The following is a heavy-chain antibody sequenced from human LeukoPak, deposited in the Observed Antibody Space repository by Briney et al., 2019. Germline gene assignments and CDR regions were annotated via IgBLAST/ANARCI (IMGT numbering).Heavy chain of an antibody. V-gene: IGHV4-61*02. CDR3: ARDLLHRGYAFDI. Sequence: SQTLSLTCTVSGGSISSGTYYWGWIRQPAGKGLEWIGRIYSSGSTNYNPSLKSRVTMSVDTSMNQFLLNLTSVTAADTAIYYCARDLLHRGYAFDIWGQGTMVTVSS. CDR2: IYSSGST. CDR1: GGSISSGTYY. D-gene: IGHD5-12*01. J-gene: IGHJ3*02.